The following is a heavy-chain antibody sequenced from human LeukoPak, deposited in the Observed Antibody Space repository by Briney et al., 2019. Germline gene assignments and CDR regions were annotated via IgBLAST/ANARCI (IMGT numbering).Heavy chain of an antibody. CDR2: IYYSGST. D-gene: IGHD1-14*01. CDR1: GGSISNHY. J-gene: IGHJ4*02. V-gene: IGHV4-59*11. Sequence: SETLSLTCTVPGGSISNHYWSWTRQPPGKGLEWIGHIYYSGSTNYNPSLKSRVTISVDTSKNQFSLKLSPVTAADTAVYYCARAAYFSVTTYDYRGQGTLVTVSS. CDR3: ARAAYFSVTTYDY.